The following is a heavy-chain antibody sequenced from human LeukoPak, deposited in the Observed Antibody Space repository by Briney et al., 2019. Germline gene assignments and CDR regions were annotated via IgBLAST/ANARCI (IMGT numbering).Heavy chain of an antibody. CDR3: AKDRHYDWLLSRRGFFEY. V-gene: IGHV3-23*01. D-gene: IGHD3-9*01. CDR1: GFTFSNYP. Sequence: QPGGSLRLSCAASGFTFSNYPMNWVRQAPGKGLEWVSGISGGGGSTYYADSVKGRFSISRDNSKNTLSLQMNGLRAEDTAVYYCAKDRHYDWLLSRRGFFEYWGQGTLLTVSS. CDR2: ISGGGGST. J-gene: IGHJ4*02.